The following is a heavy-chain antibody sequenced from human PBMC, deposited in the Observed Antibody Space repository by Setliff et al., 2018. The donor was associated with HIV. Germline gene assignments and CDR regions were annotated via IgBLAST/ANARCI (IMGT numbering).Heavy chain of an antibody. D-gene: IGHD3-22*01. CDR1: GFTLSGSP. Sequence: GESLKISCAASGFTLSGSPIHWVRQASGKGLEWLGRIKDRTDNYATAYAASVKGRFTIFRDDSANTAYLQINSLEIEDTAVYYCTRPQYIYENGGSDYWGQGTLVTVS. CDR2: IKDRTDNYAT. J-gene: IGHJ4*02. CDR3: TRPQYIYENGGSDY. V-gene: IGHV3-73*01.